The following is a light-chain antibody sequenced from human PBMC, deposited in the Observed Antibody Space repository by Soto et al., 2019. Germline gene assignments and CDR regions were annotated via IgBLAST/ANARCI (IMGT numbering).Light chain of an antibody. J-gene: IGLJ3*02. CDR3: CSYAGSSTWV. V-gene: IGLV2-23*01. Sequence: QSVLTQPASVSGSPGQSITISCSGTSIEVGSYSLVSWIQQHPGKAPKLIIYEAYKRPSGVSNRFSGSKSGNTASLTISGLQAEDEADYYCCSYAGSSTWVFGGGTQLTVL. CDR1: SIEVGSYSL. CDR2: EAY.